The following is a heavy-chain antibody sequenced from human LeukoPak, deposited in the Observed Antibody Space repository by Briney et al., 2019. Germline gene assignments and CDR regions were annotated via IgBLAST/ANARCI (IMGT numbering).Heavy chain of an antibody. Sequence: PGGSLRLSCAASGFTFSSYGMHWVRQAPGKGLEWVAVISYDGSNKYYADSVKGRFTISRDNSKNTLYLQMNSLRAEDTAVYYCAKDISSGGSCSYFDYWGQGTLVTVSS. CDR1: GFTFSSYG. V-gene: IGHV3-30*18. J-gene: IGHJ4*02. D-gene: IGHD2-15*01. CDR2: ISYDGSNK. CDR3: AKDISSGGSCSYFDY.